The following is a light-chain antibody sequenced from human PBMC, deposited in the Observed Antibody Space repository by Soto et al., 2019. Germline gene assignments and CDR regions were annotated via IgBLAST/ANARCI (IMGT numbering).Light chain of an antibody. V-gene: IGKV1-5*01. J-gene: IGKJ1*01. Sequence: IQLTQSPSSLSASVGDRVTITCRASQSISSWLAWYQQKPGKAPKLLIYDASSLESGVPSRFSGSGSGTEFTLTISRLQPDDFATYYCQQYNSYSRTFGQGTKVDIK. CDR1: QSISSW. CDR3: QQYNSYSRT. CDR2: DAS.